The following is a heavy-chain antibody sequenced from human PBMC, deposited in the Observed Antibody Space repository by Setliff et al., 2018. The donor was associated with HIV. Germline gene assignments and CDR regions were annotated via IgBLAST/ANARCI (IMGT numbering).Heavy chain of an antibody. J-gene: IGHJ4*02. CDR3: ARDPHYFDRSGYYSYFYFDY. CDR1: GGSIRSNRDH. D-gene: IGHD3-22*01. Sequence: SETLSLTCNVSGGSIRSNRDHWGWIRQTPGKGLEWIGSISYSGNTYYHPSLQSRVNISLDMSKDQFSLKVKSVTAADTAIYYCARDPHYFDRSGYYSYFYFDYWGQGMLVTVSS. CDR2: ISYSGNT. V-gene: IGHV4-39*07.